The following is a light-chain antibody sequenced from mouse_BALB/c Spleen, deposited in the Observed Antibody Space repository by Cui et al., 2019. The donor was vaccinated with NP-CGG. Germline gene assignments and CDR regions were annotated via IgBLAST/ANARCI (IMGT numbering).Light chain of an antibody. CDR2: GTN. CDR3: ALWYSNHWV. V-gene: IGLV1*01. J-gene: IGLJ1*01. CDR1: TGAVTTSNY. Sequence: QAVVTQEPALTTSPGETVTLTCRSCTGAVTTSNYANWVQEKPDHLFTGLIGGTNNRTPGVPARFSGSLIGDKAALTITGAQTEDEAIYFCALWYSNHWVFGGGTKLTVL.